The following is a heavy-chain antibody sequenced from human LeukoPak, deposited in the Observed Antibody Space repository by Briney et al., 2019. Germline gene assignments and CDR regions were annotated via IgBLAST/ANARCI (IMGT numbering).Heavy chain of an antibody. CDR2: INHSGST. V-gene: IGHV4-34*01. J-gene: IGHJ4*02. Sequence: SETLSLTCAVYGGSFSGYYWSWIRQPPGKGLEWIGEINHSGSTNYNPSLKSRVTISVDTSRNQFSLKLTSATAADTAVYYCAKVSDRDSSGYYWGFEYWGQGTLVTVSS. CDR3: AKVSDRDSSGYYWGFEY. D-gene: IGHD3-22*01. CDR1: GGSFSGYY.